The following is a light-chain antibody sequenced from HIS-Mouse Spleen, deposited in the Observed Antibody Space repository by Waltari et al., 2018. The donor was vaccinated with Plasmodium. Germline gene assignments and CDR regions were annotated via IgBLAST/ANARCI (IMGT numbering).Light chain of an antibody. CDR3: QQYGSSPQIT. Sequence: EIVLTQSPGTLSLSPGEGATLSCRASQSVSSSYLAWSQQKPGQAPRLLIYGASSRATGIPDRFSGSGSGTDFTLTISRLEPEDFAVYYCQQYGSSPQITFGGGTKVEIK. J-gene: IGKJ4*01. CDR1: QSVSSSY. V-gene: IGKV3-20*01. CDR2: GAS.